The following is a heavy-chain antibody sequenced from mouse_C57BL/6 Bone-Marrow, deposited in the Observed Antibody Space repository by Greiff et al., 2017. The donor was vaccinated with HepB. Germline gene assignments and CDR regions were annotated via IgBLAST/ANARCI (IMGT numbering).Heavy chain of an antibody. CDR2: IWSDGST. CDR1: GFSLTSYG. D-gene: IGHD1-1*02. V-gene: IGHV2-6*03. J-gene: IGHJ4*01. Sequence: VMLVESGPGLVAPSQSLSITCTVSGFSLTSYGVHWVRQPPGKGLEWLVVIWSDGSTTYNSALKSRLSISKDNSKSQVFLKMNSLQTDDTAMYYCARLWLGNDRKAMDYRGQGTSVTVSS. CDR3: ARLWLGNDRKAMDY.